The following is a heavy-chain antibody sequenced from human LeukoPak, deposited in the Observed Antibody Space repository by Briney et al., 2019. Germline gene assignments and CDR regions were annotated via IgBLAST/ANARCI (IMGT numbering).Heavy chain of an antibody. V-gene: IGHV3-21*01. J-gene: IGHJ6*02. D-gene: IGHD2-15*01. Sequence: GGSLRLSCAASGFTFSSYNMNWVRQAPGKGLEWVSSVSTTSSYIYYADSVKGRFTISRDNAKNSLFLQVNSLSAEDTAVYYCARDCVGTCESEQTSFPTYSSGMNAGAKGPRSPSP. CDR3: ARDCVGTCESEQTSFPTYSSGMNA. CDR2: VSTTSSYI. CDR1: GFTFSSYN.